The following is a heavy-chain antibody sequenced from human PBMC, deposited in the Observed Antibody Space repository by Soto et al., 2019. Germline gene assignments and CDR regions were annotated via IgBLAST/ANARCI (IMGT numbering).Heavy chain of an antibody. J-gene: IGHJ4*02. V-gene: IGHV3-23*01. CDR3: AKDGIVVLPAATVD. D-gene: IGHD2-2*01. CDR1: GVTFSSYA. Sequence: GSLRLSCAASGVTFSSYAMSWVRQAPGKGLEWVSAISGSGGSTYYADSVKGRFTISRDNSKNTLYLQMNSLRAEDTAVYYCAKDGIVVLPAATVDWGQGTLVTVSS. CDR2: ISGSGGST.